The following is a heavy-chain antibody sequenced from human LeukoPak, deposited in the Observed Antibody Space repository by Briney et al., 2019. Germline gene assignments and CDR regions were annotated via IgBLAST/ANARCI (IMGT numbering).Heavy chain of an antibody. D-gene: IGHD2/OR15-2a*01. V-gene: IGHV4-61*02. CDR1: GGSISSGSHF. CDR2: IYSSGST. J-gene: IGHJ4*02. CDR3: AKLSMAIWGAFDY. Sequence: SETLSLTCSVSGGSISSGSHFWIWIRQPAGKGLEWIGRIYSSGSTNYNPSLKSRVTISVDTSKNQLSLKLSSVTAADTAVYYCAKLSMAIWGAFDYWGQGTLVTVSS.